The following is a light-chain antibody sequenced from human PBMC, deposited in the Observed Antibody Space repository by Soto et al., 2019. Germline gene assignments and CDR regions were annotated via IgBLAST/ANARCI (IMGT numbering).Light chain of an antibody. CDR2: GAS. CDR1: QSVSSSY. V-gene: IGKV3-20*01. CDR3: QQYQSLT. Sequence: IVLTQSPAILALSPGDRATLSCRASQSVSSSYLAWYQHKPGQAPRLLIHGASSRVTGIPDRFSGSGSGTDFTLTITRLEPEDFAVYYCQQYQSLTVGGGTKVDSK. J-gene: IGKJ4*01.